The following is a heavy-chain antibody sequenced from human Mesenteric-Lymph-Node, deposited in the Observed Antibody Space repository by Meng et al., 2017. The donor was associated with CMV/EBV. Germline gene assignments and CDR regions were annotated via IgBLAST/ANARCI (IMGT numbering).Heavy chain of an antibody. CDR3: ARGGATGTMDY. V-gene: IGHV1-3*01. Sequence: SCKASGYIFTTYTLHWVRPAPGQSLEFLGWINPANGYTKYSQKFQGRVTISRDTSATTAYLELSSLTSEDTAVYYCARGGATGTMDYWGQGTLVTVSS. CDR1: GYIFTTYT. J-gene: IGHJ4*02. CDR2: INPANGYT. D-gene: IGHD1-1*01.